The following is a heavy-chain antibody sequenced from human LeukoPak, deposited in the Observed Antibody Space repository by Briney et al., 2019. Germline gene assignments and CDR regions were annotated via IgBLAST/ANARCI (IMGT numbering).Heavy chain of an antibody. CDR3: VRAPPGTGWLIDH. CDR2: INTVADT. D-gene: IGHD6-19*01. Sequence: GGSLRLSCAASGFAFSNYDMLWVRQATGKGLEWVSAINTVADTYYPDSVKGRFTISRENAKSSLYLQMNSLRVGDTAVYYCVRAPPGTGWLIDHWGQGTLVAVSS. J-gene: IGHJ4*02. V-gene: IGHV3-13*04. CDR1: GFAFSNYD.